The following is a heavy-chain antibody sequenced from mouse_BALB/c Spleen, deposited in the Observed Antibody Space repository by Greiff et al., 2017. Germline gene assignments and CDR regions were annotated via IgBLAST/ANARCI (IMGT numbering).Heavy chain of an antibody. J-gene: IGHJ2*01. Sequence: EVQLVESGGGLVQPGGSLRLSCAPSGFTFTDYYMSWVRQPPGKALEWMGFIRNKANGYTTEYSASVKGRFTISRDNSQSILYLQMNTLRAEDSATYYCARDEVKTETDYFDYWGQGTTLTVSS. CDR3: ARDEVKTETDYFDY. CDR1: GFTFTDYY. D-gene: IGHD4-1*01. V-gene: IGHV7-3*02. CDR2: IRNKANGYTT.